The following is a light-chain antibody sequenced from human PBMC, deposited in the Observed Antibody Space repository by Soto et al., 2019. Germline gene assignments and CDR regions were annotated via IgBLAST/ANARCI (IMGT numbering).Light chain of an antibody. CDR1: LGIITY. V-gene: IGKV1-6*01. CDR3: LQDFSYPRT. CDR2: SAS. Sequence: VHLTQSPSSLSASXGDRVTITSRVSLGIITYLVLYQQSPGXAPKVLXVSASTLQSGGPSRCSCSGSATDFTRTISSLQPEDSATYYGLQDFSYPRTFGQGTKVDIK. J-gene: IGKJ1*01.